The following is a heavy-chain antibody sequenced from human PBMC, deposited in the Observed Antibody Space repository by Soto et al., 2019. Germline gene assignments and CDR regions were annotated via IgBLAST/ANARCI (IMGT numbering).Heavy chain of an antibody. Sequence: GASVKVSCKASGYTFTSYYMHWVRQAPGQGLEWMGIINPSGGSTSYAQKFQGRVTMTRDTSTSTVHMELSSLRSEDTAVYYCARDLREVYDSSGYYDYWGQGTLVTVSS. CDR3: ARDLREVYDSSGYYDY. J-gene: IGHJ4*02. V-gene: IGHV1-46*01. CDR1: GYTFTSYY. CDR2: INPSGGST. D-gene: IGHD3-22*01.